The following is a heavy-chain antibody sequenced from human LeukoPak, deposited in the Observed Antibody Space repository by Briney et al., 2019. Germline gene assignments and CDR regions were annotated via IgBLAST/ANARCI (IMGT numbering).Heavy chain of an antibody. Sequence: ASVKVSCKASGYTFTSYGISWVRQAPGQGLEWMGWISAYNGNTNYAQKLQGRVTMTTDTSTSTAYMELRSLRSDDTAVYYCARDNPYSSSGDAFDIWGQGTMVTDSS. V-gene: IGHV1-18*01. CDR1: GYTFTSYG. J-gene: IGHJ3*02. CDR3: ARDNPYSSSGDAFDI. D-gene: IGHD6-13*01. CDR2: ISAYNGNT.